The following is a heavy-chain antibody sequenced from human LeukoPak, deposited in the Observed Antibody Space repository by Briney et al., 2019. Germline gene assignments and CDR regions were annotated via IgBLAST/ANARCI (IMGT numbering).Heavy chain of an antibody. CDR3: ARDDSSGYPYYYGMDV. CDR1: GFTMSSYG. D-gene: IGHD3-22*01. CDR2: ISYDGSNK. Sequence: GRSLRLSCAASGFTMSSYGMHWVRQAPGKGLEWVAVISYDGSNKYYADSVKGRFTISRDNSKNTLYLRMNSLRAEDTAVYYCARDDSSGYPYYYGMDVWGQGTTVTVSS. J-gene: IGHJ6*02. V-gene: IGHV3-30*19.